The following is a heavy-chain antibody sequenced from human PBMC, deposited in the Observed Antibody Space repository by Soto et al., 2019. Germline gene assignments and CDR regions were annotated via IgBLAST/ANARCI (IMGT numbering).Heavy chain of an antibody. CDR2: ISGSGVST. D-gene: IGHD1-1*01. V-gene: IGHV3-23*01. CDR3: ATTTNYFDY. CDR1: GFTFSSYA. Sequence: EVHLLESGGGLVQPGGSLRLSCAASGFTFSSYAMSWVRQAPGKGLEWVSTISGSGVSTYYADSVKGRFTISRDNSKNTLYLQMNSLRAEDTAVYYCATTTNYFDYWGQGTLVTVSS. J-gene: IGHJ4*02.